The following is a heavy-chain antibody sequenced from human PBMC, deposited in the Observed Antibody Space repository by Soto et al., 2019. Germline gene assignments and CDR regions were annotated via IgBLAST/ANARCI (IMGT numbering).Heavy chain of an antibody. D-gene: IGHD3-9*01. CDR2: INDRGSI. V-gene: IGHV4-34*01. J-gene: IGHJ2*01. Sequence: QVQLQQWGAGPLRPLETLSLTCGVSGGSFSGYYWAWIRQSPGKGLEWIGEINDRGSINYNPSLKSRVSISVDTSKNHYSLNLRSVTAADTAVYYCARESHDILTGPPWXWXFXXXGRGTL. CDR1: GGSFSGYY. CDR3: ARESHDILTGPPWXWXFXX.